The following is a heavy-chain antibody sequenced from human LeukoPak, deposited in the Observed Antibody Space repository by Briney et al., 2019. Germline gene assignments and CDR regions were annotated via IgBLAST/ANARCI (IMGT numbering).Heavy chain of an antibody. J-gene: IGHJ3*02. CDR2: ISAGGGTI. CDR1: GFTFSSYD. Sequence: GGSLRLSCAASGFTFSSYDMSWVRQAPGEGLEWVSGISAGGGTIYYTDSVKGRFTISRDNSKNTLDLQMNSLRAEDTAVYYCARESYCSGGSCYSGRAFDIWGQGTMVTVSS. D-gene: IGHD2-15*01. V-gene: IGHV3-23*01. CDR3: ARESYCSGGSCYSGRAFDI.